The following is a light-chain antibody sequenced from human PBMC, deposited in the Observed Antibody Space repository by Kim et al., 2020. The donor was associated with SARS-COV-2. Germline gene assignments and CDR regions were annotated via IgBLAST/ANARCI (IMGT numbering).Light chain of an antibody. CDR3: QQYDKWPRT. CDR2: AAS. Sequence: VSPGERATLSCTASQSVSYNVAWYQQKPGQAPRLLISAASTRATGIPVRFSGGGSGTDFTLTISSLQSEDFAVYYCQQYDKWPRTLGQGTKVDIK. CDR1: QSVSYN. V-gene: IGKV3-15*01. J-gene: IGKJ1*01.